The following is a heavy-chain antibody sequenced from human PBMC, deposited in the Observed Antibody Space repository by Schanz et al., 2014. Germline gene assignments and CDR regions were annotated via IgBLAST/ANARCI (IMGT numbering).Heavy chain of an antibody. CDR2: INGYNAHT. CDR1: GYTFTSSG. CDR3: ARDNLVSSSWYNYYGMDV. J-gene: IGHJ6*02. D-gene: IGHD6-13*01. V-gene: IGHV1-18*01. Sequence: QVQLVQSGGEVKTPGASVKVSCKASGYTFTSSGFSWVRQAPGQGLEWMGWINGYNAHTNYAQKFQGRVTMTTDTSTSTVYMELRSLRSDDTAVYYCARDNLVSSSWYNYYGMDVWGQGTTVTVSS.